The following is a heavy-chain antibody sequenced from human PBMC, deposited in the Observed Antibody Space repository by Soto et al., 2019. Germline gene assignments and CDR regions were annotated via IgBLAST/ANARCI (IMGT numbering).Heavy chain of an antibody. CDR3: ARAQDTAMVYAFDY. D-gene: IGHD5-18*01. V-gene: IGHV3-74*01. Sequence: GGSLRLSCAASGFTFSSYWMHWVRQAPGKGLVWVSRINSDGSSTSYADPVKGRFTISRDNAKNTLYLQMNSLRAEDTAVFYCARAQDTAMVYAFDYWGQGSLVTVSS. CDR1: GFTFSSYW. CDR2: INSDGSST. J-gene: IGHJ4*02.